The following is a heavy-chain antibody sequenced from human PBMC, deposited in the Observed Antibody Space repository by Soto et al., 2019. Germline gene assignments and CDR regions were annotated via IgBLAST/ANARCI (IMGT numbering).Heavy chain of an antibody. CDR3: ARDRRNFGVPFDS. CDR1: GPPLTSSNL. Sequence: PSGTLSLTCHVFGPPLTSSNLWSLVRQSPGRGLESIGEVSHGGSTHYNPSLKSRVTISVDKSRNQFSLKLYSLTAADTAVYYCARDRRNFGVPFDSWGQGTLVTVSS. J-gene: IGHJ4*02. V-gene: IGHV4-4*02. D-gene: IGHD2-8*01. CDR2: VSHGGST.